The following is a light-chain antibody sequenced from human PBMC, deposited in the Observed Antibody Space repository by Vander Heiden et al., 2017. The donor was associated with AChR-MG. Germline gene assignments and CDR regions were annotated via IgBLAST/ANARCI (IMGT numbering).Light chain of an antibody. CDR1: PYASTY. CDR2: GAS. CDR3: QQSYSIPFT. V-gene: IGKV1-39*01. Sequence: DIQMTQSPSSLSASIGDRVTITCRASPYASTYLLWYQHTPGAAPRLLIYGASNLHTGVPSRFSATGSGTDFTLTISRLQPEDFATYYCQQSYSIPFTFGGGTKVEIK. J-gene: IGKJ4*01.